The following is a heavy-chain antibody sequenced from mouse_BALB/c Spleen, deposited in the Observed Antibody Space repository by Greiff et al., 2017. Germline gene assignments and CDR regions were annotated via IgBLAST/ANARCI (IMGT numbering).Heavy chain of an antibody. V-gene: IGHV14-3*02. CDR3: ARYYYGSSYWYFDV. Sequence: VQLKESGAELVKPGASVKLSCTASGFNIKDTYMHWVKQRPEQGLEWIGRIDPANGNTKYDPKFQGKATITADTSSNTAYLQLSSLTSEDTAVYYCARYYYGSSYWYFDVWGAGTTVTVSS. D-gene: IGHD1-1*01. CDR2: IDPANGNT. J-gene: IGHJ1*01. CDR1: GFNIKDTY.